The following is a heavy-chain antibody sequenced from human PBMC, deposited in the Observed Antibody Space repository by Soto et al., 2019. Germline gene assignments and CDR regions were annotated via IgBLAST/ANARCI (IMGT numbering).Heavy chain of an antibody. V-gene: IGHV1-69*02. CDR1: GGTFSSYT. CDR3: ARVDTAIENWFDP. D-gene: IGHD5-18*01. J-gene: IGHJ5*02. CDR2: IIPILGIA. Sequence: ASVKVSCKASGGTFSSYTISWVRQAPGQGLEWMGRIIPILGIANYAQKFQGRVTITADKSTSTAYMELSSLRSEDTAVYYCARVDTAIENWFDPWGQGTLVTVSS.